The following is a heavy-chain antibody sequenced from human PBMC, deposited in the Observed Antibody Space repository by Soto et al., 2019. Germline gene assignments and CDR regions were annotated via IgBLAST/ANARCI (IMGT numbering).Heavy chain of an antibody. CDR3: ARDLAPMAGRYESGPANYSIDV. CDR1: GDSITSGESY. J-gene: IGHJ6*01. Sequence: QVQLQESGPGLVKPSQTLSLTCTVSGDSITSGESYWSWIRQPPGKGLEWIGYIYYSGSTYYNPSLKSRISISVDTSKNQFSLKLRFVTAADMALYYCARDLAPMAGRYESGPANYSIDVWGQGATVTVSS. D-gene: IGHD3-16*02. CDR2: IYYSGST. V-gene: IGHV4-30-4*01.